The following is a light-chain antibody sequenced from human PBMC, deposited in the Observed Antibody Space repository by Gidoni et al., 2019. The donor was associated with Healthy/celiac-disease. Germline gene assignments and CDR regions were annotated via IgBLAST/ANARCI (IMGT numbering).Light chain of an antibody. CDR3: QQYGSSPRT. Sequence: AILRVSSSYLAWYQQKPGQAPRLLIYGASSRATGIPDRFSGSGSGTDFTLTISRLEPEDFAVYYCQQYGSSPRTFGQGTKVEIK. V-gene: IGKV3-20*01. CDR2: GAS. CDR1: LRVSSSY. J-gene: IGKJ1*01.